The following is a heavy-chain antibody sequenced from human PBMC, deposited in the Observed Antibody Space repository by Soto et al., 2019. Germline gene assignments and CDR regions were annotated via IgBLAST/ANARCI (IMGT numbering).Heavy chain of an antibody. D-gene: IGHD3-3*01. CDR1: SGSISSSNW. CDR3: AGTYYDFWSGYYRLHYYYSYMDV. J-gene: IGHJ6*03. CDR2: IYHSGST. V-gene: IGHV4-4*02. Sequence: QVQLQESGPGLVKPSGTLSLTCAVSSGSISSSNWWSWVRQPPGKGLEWIGEIYHSGSTNYNPSLKSRVTISVDKSKNQFSLKLSSVTAADTAVYYCAGTYYDFWSGYYRLHYYYSYMDVWGKGTTVTVSS.